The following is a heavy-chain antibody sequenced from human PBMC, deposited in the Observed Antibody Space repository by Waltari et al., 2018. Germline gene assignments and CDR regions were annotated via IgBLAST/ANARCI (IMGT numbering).Heavy chain of an antibody. D-gene: IGHD3-10*01. CDR3: ARAGYYYGSGSYFDY. CDR1: GGSISSYY. J-gene: IGHJ4*02. Sequence: QVQLQESGPGLVKPSETLSLTCTVSGGSISSYYWSWIRQPAGKGLEWIGRIYTSGSTNYNPSLKIRVTMSVDTSKNQFSLKLSSVTAADTAVYYCARAGYYYGSGSYFDYWGQGTLVTVSS. V-gene: IGHV4-4*07. CDR2: IYTSGST.